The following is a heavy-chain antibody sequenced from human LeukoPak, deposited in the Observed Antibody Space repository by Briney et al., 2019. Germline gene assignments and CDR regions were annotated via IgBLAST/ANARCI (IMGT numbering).Heavy chain of an antibody. D-gene: IGHD2-15*01. V-gene: IGHV4-31*03. J-gene: IGHJ4*02. CDR3: ARGRCSGGSCYIFDY. Sequence: SETLSLTCTVSGGSISSGGYYWSWIRQHPGKGLEWIGYIYYSGSTYYNPSLKSRVTISVDTTKNQFSPKLSSVTAADTAVYYCARGRCSGGSCYIFDYWGQGTLVTVSS. CDR1: GGSISSGGYY. CDR2: IYYSGST.